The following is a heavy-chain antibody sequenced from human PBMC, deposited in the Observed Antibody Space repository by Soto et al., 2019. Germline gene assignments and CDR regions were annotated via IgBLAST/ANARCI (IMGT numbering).Heavy chain of an antibody. CDR3: ARDHGYSYGYLAGGPAAFDI. Sequence: ASVKVSCKASGDTFTSYGISWVRQAPGQGLEWMGWISADNGNTNYAQKLQGRVTMTTDTSTSTAYMELRSLRADDTAVYYCARDHGYSYGYLAGGPAAFDIWGQGTMVT. V-gene: IGHV1-18*01. D-gene: IGHD5-18*01. CDR2: ISADNGNT. CDR1: GDTFTSYG. J-gene: IGHJ3*02.